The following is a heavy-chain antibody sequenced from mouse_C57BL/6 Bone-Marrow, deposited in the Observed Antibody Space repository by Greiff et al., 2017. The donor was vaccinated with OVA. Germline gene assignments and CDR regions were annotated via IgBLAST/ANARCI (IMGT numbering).Heavy chain of an antibody. J-gene: IGHJ3*01. CDR1: GYTFTTYP. CDR3: ARPGDYDGDWFAY. V-gene: IGHV1-47*01. D-gene: IGHD2-4*01. Sequence: QVQLQQSGAELVKPGASVKMSCKASGYTFTTYPIEWMKQNHGKSLEWIGNFHPYNDDNKYNEKFKGKATLTVEKSSSTVYLELSRLTSDDSSVYYCARPGDYDGDWFAYWGQGTLVTVSA. CDR2: FHPYNDDN.